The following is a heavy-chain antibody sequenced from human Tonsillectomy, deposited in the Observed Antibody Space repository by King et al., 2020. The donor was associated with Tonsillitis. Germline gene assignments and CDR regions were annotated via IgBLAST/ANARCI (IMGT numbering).Heavy chain of an antibody. J-gene: IGHJ4*02. Sequence: VQLVESGGVLVQPGGPLRLFGAASGFTFRSYALSWVLQSPGKGLQWVSAISCSGYKTYSIDSVKGRFTISRENSKNTVSLQMNSLRAEDTGVYYCVREMLTGSCADYWGQGTLVTVSS. D-gene: IGHD2-15*01. CDR2: ISCSGYKT. CDR1: GFTFRSYA. CDR3: VREMLTGSCADY. V-gene: IGHV3-23*04.